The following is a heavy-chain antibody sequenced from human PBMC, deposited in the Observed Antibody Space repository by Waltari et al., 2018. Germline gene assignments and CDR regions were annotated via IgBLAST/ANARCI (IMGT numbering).Heavy chain of an antibody. CDR3: AHVSSIFGVVTPFDY. D-gene: IGHD3-3*01. V-gene: IGHV3-30*03. CDR2: ISYDGSNK. Sequence: QVQLVESGGGVVQPGRSLRLSCAASGFTFSSYGMHWVRQAPGKGLEWVAVISYDGSNKYDADTVKGRFTISRDNSKNTLYLQMNSLRAEDTAVYYCAHVSSIFGVVTPFDYWGQGTLVTVSS. CDR1: GFTFSSYG. J-gene: IGHJ4*02.